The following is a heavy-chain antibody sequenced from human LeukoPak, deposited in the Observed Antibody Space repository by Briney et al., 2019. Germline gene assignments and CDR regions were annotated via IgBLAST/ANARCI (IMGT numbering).Heavy chain of an antibody. D-gene: IGHD6-19*01. CDR2: IYYSGST. J-gene: IGHJ4*02. V-gene: IGHV4-39*01. CDR1: GGSISSSSYY. CDR3: ARHVSGQQWLDPFDY. Sequence: SETLSLTCTVSGGSISSSSYYWGWIRQPPGKGLEWIGSIYYSGSTYYNPSLKSRVTISVDTSKNQSSLKLSSVTAADTAVYYCARHVSGQQWLDPFDYWGQGTLVTVSS.